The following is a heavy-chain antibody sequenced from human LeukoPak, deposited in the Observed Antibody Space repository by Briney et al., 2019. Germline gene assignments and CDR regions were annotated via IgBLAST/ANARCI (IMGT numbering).Heavy chain of an antibody. V-gene: IGHV1-18*04. CDR3: ARDARYYYGSGSVY. J-gene: IGHJ4*02. D-gene: IGHD3-10*01. Sequence: ASVKVSCKASGYTFTSYYMHWVRQAPGQGLEWMGWISAYNGNTNYAQKLQGRVTMTTDTSTSTAYMELRSLRSDDTAVYYCARDARYYYGSGSVYWGQGTLVTVSS. CDR2: ISAYNGNT. CDR1: GYTFTSYY.